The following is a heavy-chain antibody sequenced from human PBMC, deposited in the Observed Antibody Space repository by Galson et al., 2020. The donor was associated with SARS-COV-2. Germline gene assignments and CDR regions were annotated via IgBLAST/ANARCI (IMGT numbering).Heavy chain of an antibody. D-gene: IGHD3-22*01. V-gene: IGHV3-48*03. CDR3: ARGGGTMIVVANNFDY. CDR2: ISSSCSTI. Sequence: GGSLRLSCAASGFTFSSYEMNWVRQTPGKGLEWVSYISSSCSTIYYADSVKGRFTISRDNAKNSLYLQMNSLRAEDTAVYYCARGGGTMIVVANNFDYWGQGTLVTVSS. CDR1: GFTFSSYE. J-gene: IGHJ4*02.